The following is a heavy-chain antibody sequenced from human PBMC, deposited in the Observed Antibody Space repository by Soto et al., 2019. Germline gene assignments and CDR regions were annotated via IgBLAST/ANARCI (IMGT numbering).Heavy chain of an antibody. CDR2: VNPSGGHT. J-gene: IGHJ4*02. D-gene: IGHD2-21*02. CDR1: GDTFTDYY. Sequence: QVQLVQSGAEVKKPGASVKVSCKASGDTFTDYYIHWVRQAPGQGLEWMGTVNPSGGHTTYAQHLLGRIPMTGEPSTSTLYMELTSLTSEDTAVYYCARGGHVVVVTAALDYWGQGPLVTVSS. V-gene: IGHV1-46*01. CDR3: ARGGHVVVVTAALDY.